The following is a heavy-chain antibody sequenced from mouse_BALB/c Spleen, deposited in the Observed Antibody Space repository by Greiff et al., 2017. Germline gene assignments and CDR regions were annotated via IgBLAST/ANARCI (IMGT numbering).Heavy chain of an antibody. CDR1: GFTFSSYA. Sequence: EVQLVESGGGLVKPGGSLKLSCAASGFTFSSYAMSWVRQSPEKRLEWVAEISSGGSYTYYPDTVTGRFTISRDNAKNTLYLEMSSLRSEDTAMYYCARDREITTGAMDYWGQGTSVTVSS. V-gene: IGHV5-9-4*01. D-gene: IGHD2-4*01. J-gene: IGHJ4*01. CDR3: ARDREITTGAMDY. CDR2: ISSGGSYT.